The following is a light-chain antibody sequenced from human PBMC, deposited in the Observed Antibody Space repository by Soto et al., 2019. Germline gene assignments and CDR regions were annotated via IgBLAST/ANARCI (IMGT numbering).Light chain of an antibody. CDR3: QQSYSSPPT. CDR2: AAS. V-gene: IGKV1-39*01. J-gene: IGKJ1*01. CDR1: QSISNH. Sequence: DIQMTQSPSSLSASVEDRVIITCRASQSISNHLNWYQQKPGKAPKLLIFAASSLQSGVPSRFSGSRSGPDFTLTISRLQPEDFATYYFQQSYSSPPTFGQGTKVDIK.